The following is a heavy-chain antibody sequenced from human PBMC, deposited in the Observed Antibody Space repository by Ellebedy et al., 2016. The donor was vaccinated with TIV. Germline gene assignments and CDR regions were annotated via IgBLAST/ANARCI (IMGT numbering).Heavy chain of an antibody. J-gene: IGHJ4*02. Sequence: SVKVSCXASGGTFSSSSISWVRQAPGQGLEWTGGIIPIFGTANYAQSFQGRVTITADESTSTAYMELSSLRSEDTAMYYCARGSSDCSSASCPFDYWGQGTLVTVSS. V-gene: IGHV1-69*13. CDR1: GGTFSSSS. CDR2: IIPIFGTA. D-gene: IGHD2-2*01. CDR3: ARGSSDCSSASCPFDY.